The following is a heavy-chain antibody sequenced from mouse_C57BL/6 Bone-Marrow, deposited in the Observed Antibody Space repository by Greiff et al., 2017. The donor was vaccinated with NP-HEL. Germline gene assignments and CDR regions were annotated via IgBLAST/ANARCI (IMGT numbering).Heavy chain of an antibody. CDR1: GYTFTNYW. CDR2: IYPGGGYT. Sequence: QVQLQQSGAELVRPGTSVKMSCKASGYTFTNYWIGWAKQRPGHGLEWIGDIYPGGGYTYYNEKFKGKATLTADKSSSTAYMQFSSLTSEDSAIYYCARYGSSFFDYWGQGTTLTVSS. CDR3: ARYGSSFFDY. V-gene: IGHV1-63*01. J-gene: IGHJ2*01. D-gene: IGHD1-1*01.